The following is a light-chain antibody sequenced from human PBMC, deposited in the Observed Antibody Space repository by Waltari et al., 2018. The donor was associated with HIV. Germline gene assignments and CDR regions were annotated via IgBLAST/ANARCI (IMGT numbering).Light chain of an antibody. V-gene: IGLV2-11*01. CDR1: SSDVGGYHY. CDR3: CSYAGSKTYV. CDR2: DVT. J-gene: IGLJ1*01. Sequence: QSALTQTRSVSGSPGQSVTISCTGTSSDVGGYHYVSWYQQHPGKAPKLIIYDVTKRPSGVPERFTGSKSGDTASLTMSGLQAEDEADYYCCSYAGSKTYVFGTGTKVTVL.